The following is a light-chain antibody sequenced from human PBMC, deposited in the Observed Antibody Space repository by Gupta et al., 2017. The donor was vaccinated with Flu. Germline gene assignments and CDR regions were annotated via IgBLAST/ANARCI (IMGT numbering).Light chain of an antibody. CDR3: QQDDDWPS. Sequence: SPATLSVSPGERATLSCRASQSVGSNLAWYQQKPGQAPRLLIYDASTRATGIPARFGGSGSGTEFTLTISSLQSEDYALYFCQQDDDWPSFGGGTTVGIK. CDR1: QSVGSN. V-gene: IGKV3-15*01. CDR2: DAS. J-gene: IGKJ4*01.